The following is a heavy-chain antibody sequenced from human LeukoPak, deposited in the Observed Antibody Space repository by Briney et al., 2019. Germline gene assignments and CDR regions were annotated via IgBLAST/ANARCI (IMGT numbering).Heavy chain of an antibody. Sequence: GGSLRLSCAASGFTFSSYAMSWVRQAPGQGLEWVSAISGSGGSTYYADSVKGRFTISRDNSKNTLYLQMNSLRAENTAVYYCAKESGYSSSPPFDYWGQGTLVTVSS. D-gene: IGHD6-6*01. CDR1: GFTFSSYA. CDR3: AKESGYSSSPPFDY. CDR2: ISGSGGST. J-gene: IGHJ4*02. V-gene: IGHV3-23*01.